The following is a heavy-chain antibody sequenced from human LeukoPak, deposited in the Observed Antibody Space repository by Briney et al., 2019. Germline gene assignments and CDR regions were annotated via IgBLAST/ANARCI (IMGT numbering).Heavy chain of an antibody. V-gene: IGHV3-23*01. CDR2: NPTRGGST. J-gene: IGHJ6*03. CDR1: GCTFSSYA. Sequence: AGSLRLSCAASGCTFSSYAMSWVRQAPGKGLEWVSANPTRGGSTYYADSVKGRFIISRDNSNNTLYLQMNSLGAEDTAVYYCAKDQGYSGDDENYFYYMDVWGKGTTVTVSS. D-gene: IGHD5-12*01. CDR3: AKDQGYSGDDENYFYYMDV.